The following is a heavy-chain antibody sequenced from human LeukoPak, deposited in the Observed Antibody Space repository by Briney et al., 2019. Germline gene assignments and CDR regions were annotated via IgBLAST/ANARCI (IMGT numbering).Heavy chain of an antibody. CDR1: GYTFTGYY. V-gene: IGHV1-2*02. CDR2: INPNSGGT. Sequence: GASVKVSCKASGYTFTGYYMHWVRQAPGQGLEWMGWINPNSGGTNYAQKFQGRVTMTRDTSISTAYMELSRLGSDDTAVYYCARCIVGATTCYFDYWGQGTLVTVSS. CDR3: ARCIVGATTCYFDY. D-gene: IGHD1-26*01. J-gene: IGHJ4*02.